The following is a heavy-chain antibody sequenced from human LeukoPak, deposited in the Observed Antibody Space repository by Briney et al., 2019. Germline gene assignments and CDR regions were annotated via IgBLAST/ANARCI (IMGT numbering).Heavy chain of an antibody. CDR3: ATTHRYDFWRSYYYYYGMDV. D-gene: IGHD3-3*01. J-gene: IGHJ6*02. CDR2: IYYSGST. V-gene: IGHV4-31*03. Sequence: SETLSLTCTVSGVSISSGGYYWSWVRQHPGKGLEWIGYIYYSGSTYYNPSLKSRVTISVDTSKNQFSLKLSSVTAADTAVYYCATTHRYDFWRSYYYYYGMDVWGQGTTVTVSS. CDR1: GVSISSGGYY.